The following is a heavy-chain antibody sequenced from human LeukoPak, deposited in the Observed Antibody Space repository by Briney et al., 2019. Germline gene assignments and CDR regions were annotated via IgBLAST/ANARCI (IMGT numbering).Heavy chain of an antibody. D-gene: IGHD3-22*01. CDR1: GFTFSSYA. CDR2: ISGSGGST. CDR3: AKDYRDSSGYYPYYYYGMDV. Sequence: GSLRLSCAASGFTFSSYAMSWVRQAPRKGLERVSAISGSGGSTYYADSVKGRFTISRDNSKNTLYLQMNSLRAEDTAVYYCAKDYRDSSGYYPYYYYGMDVWGQGTTVTVSS. J-gene: IGHJ6*02. V-gene: IGHV3-23*01.